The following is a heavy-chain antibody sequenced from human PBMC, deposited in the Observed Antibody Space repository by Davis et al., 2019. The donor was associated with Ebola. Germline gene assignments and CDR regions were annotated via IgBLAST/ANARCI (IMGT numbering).Heavy chain of an antibody. V-gene: IGHV3-33*06. J-gene: IGHJ3*02. CDR1: GYTFTSYG. CDR3: AKDLSPYYGVAFDI. Sequence: SCKASGYTFTSYGMHWVRQAPGKGLEWVAVIWYDGSNKYYADSVKGRFTISRDNSKNTLYLQMNSLRAEDTALYYCAKDLSPYYGVAFDIWGQGTMVTVSS. CDR2: IWYDGSNK. D-gene: IGHD3-16*01.